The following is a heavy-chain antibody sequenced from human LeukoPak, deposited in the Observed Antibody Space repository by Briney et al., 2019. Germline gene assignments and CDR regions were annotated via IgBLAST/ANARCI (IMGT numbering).Heavy chain of an antibody. V-gene: IGHV3-30*02. CDR2: IRYDGSNK. Sequence: GGSLRLSCAASGFTFSSYGMHWVRQAPGKGLEWVAFIRYDGSNKYYADSVKGRFTISRDNSKNTLYLQMNSLRAEDTAVYYCAKDCGGECYRQIDYWGQGTLVTVSS. D-gene: IGHD2-21*01. CDR3: AKDCGGECYRQIDY. CDR1: GFTFSSYG. J-gene: IGHJ4*02.